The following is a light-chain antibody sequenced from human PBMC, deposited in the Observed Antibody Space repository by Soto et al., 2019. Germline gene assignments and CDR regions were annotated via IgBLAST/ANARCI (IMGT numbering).Light chain of an antibody. J-gene: IGLJ1*01. CDR2: DVN. V-gene: IGLV2-14*03. CDR1: SSDIGGSNY. Sequence: QSVLAQPASVSGSPGQSITVSCTGTSSDIGGSNYVSWYQQHPGKAPRLIIYDVNNRPSGVSARFSGSKSGNMASLTISGLQAEDEADYYCTSYTRSPLYVFGTGTKATVL. CDR3: TSYTRSPLYV.